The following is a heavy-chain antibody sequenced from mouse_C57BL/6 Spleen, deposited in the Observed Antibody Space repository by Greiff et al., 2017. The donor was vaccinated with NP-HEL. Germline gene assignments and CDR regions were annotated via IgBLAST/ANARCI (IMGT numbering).Heavy chain of an antibody. CDR3: ARSHGSSYYFDY. V-gene: IGHV1-80*01. D-gene: IGHD1-1*01. CDR2: IYPGDGDT. Sequence: VQLQQSGAELVKPGASVKISCKASGYAFSSYWMNGVKQRPGKGLEWIGQIYPGDGDTNYNGKFKGKATLTADKSSSTAYMQRSSQNSEDSGVYVCARSHGSSYYFDYWGQGTTLTVSA. J-gene: IGHJ2*01. CDR1: GYAFSSYW.